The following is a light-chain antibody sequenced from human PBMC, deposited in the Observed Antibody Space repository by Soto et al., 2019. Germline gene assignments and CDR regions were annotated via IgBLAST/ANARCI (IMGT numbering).Light chain of an antibody. J-gene: IGKJ4*01. CDR3: QQYGSSPLT. V-gene: IGKV3-20*01. CDR2: GAS. Sequence: EIVLTQSPGTLSLSPWERATLSCRAIQSVSSSYLAWYQQKPGQAPRLLIYGASSRATGIRDRFSGSGSGTDFTLTISRLEPEDFAVYYCQQYGSSPLTFGGGTKVEIK. CDR1: QSVSSSY.